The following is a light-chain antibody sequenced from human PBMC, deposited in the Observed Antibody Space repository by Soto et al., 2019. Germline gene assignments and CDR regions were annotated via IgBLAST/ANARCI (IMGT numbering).Light chain of an antibody. V-gene: IGKV3-11*01. CDR1: QSVSSN. Sequence: EVVLTQSPGTLSLSPGERATLSCRASQSVSSNLAWYQQKPGQAPRLLIYDASSRATGIPDRFSGSGSGTDFILTISSLEPEDFAVYYCQQSSNWPPEITFGQGTRLEIK. CDR3: QQSSNWPPEIT. CDR2: DAS. J-gene: IGKJ5*01.